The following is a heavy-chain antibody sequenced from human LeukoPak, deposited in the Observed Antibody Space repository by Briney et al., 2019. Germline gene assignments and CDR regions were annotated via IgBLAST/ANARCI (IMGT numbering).Heavy chain of an antibody. CDR1: GYTFTSYD. D-gene: IGHD2-15*01. V-gene: IGHV1-8*01. J-gene: IGHJ4*02. Sequence: ASVKVSCKASGYTFTSYDINWVRQATGQGLEWMGWMNPNSGNTGYAQKFQGRVTMTRNTSISTAYMELSSLRAEDTAVYYCARGLGLLTECHFDYWGQGTLVTVSS. CDR3: ARGLGLLTECHFDY. CDR2: MNPNSGNT.